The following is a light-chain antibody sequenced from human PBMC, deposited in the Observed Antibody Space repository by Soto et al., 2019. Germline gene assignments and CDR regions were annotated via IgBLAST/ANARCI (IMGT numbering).Light chain of an antibody. CDR1: QGISNW. V-gene: IGKV1-12*01. CDR2: GAF. CDR3: QQTNTFLPLT. J-gene: IGKJ4*01. Sequence: DIQMTQSPSSVSASVGDRVTITCRASQGISNWLAWYQQQPGKAPKLLIYGAFSLQTGVPSRCSGGGSGTPFTLIISSLQPEDFATFYCQQTNTFLPLTFGGGTKVEI.